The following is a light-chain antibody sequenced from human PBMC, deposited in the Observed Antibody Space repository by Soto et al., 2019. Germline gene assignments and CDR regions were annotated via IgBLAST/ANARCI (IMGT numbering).Light chain of an antibody. J-gene: IGLJ1*01. V-gene: IGLV2-14*03. CDR3: SAYSDIDTKV. CDR1: SSDVGAYIY. Sequence: QSALTQPASVSGSPGQSITISCGGTSSDVGAYIYVSWYQQFPGKAPKLILYEVNNRLSGVSNRFSGSKSGTTASLTISGLQPEEEADYYCSAYSDIDTKVFGTGTKVTVL. CDR2: EVN.